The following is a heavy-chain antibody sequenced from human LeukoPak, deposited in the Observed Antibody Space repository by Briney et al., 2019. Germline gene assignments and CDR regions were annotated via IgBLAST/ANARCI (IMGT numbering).Heavy chain of an antibody. Sequence: ASVKVPCKDSGYTFTGYYIQWVRQAPGQGLEWMGWLNPHSGGTNYAQEFQGRVTMTRDTSISTAYMELSSLRPDDTAVYSCARGVTARGFYYYMDIWGNGTTVTISS. J-gene: IGHJ6*03. CDR3: ARGVTARGFYYYMDI. CDR1: GYTFTGYY. D-gene: IGHD2-21*02. CDR2: LNPHSGGT. V-gene: IGHV1-2*02.